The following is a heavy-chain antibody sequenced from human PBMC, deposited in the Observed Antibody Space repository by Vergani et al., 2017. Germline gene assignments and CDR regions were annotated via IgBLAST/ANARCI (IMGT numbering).Heavy chain of an antibody. CDR3: AKDRGGYTPAYDY. Sequence: EVQLVESGGGLVKPGGSLRLSCAASGFTFSSYSMNWVRQAPGKGLEWVSSISSSSSYIYYADSVKGRFTISRDNSKNTLYLQMNSLRAEDTAVYYCAKDRGGYTPAYDYWGQGTLVTVSS. J-gene: IGHJ4*02. CDR1: GFTFSSYS. D-gene: IGHD5-24*01. V-gene: IGHV3-21*04. CDR2: ISSSSSYI.